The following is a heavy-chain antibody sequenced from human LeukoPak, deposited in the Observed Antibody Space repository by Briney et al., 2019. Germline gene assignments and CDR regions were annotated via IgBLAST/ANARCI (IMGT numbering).Heavy chain of an antibody. J-gene: IGHJ5*02. D-gene: IGHD4-17*01. CDR1: GYTFTGYY. Sequence: ASVKVSCKASGYTFTGYYMHWVRQAPGQGLEWMGWINPNSGGTNYEQEFQGRVIMTRDTSISTAYMELSRLRFDDTAVYYCARHMTTANNWFDPWGQGTLVTVSS. CDR2: INPNSGGT. CDR3: ARHMTTANNWFDP. V-gene: IGHV1-2*02.